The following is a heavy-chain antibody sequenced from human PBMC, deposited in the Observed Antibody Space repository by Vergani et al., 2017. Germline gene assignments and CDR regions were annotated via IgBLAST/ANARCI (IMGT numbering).Heavy chain of an antibody. CDR1: GFSLSTSGVG. CDR2: SYWNDAK. V-gene: IGHV2-5*01. Sequence: QITLKESGPTLVKPTQTLTLTCTFSGFSLSTSGVGVGWIRQPPGKALEWLALSYWNDAKRYSPSLKSRLTITKDTSKNQVVLTMTNMDPVDTATYYCAHSQYYYDSSGYYPDYWGQGTLVTVSS. J-gene: IGHJ4*02. D-gene: IGHD3-22*01. CDR3: AHSQYYYDSSGYYPDY.